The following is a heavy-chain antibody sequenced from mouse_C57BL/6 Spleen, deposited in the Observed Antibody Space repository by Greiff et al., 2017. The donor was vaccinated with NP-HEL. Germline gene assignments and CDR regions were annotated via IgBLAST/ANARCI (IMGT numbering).Heavy chain of an antibody. CDR3: ARDPYYFDY. CDR2: INYDGSST. Sequence: EVQLVESEGGLVQPGSSMKLSCTASGFTFSDYYMAWVRQVPEKGLEWVANINYDGSSTYYLDSLKSRFIISRDNAKNILYLQMSSLKSEDTATYYCARDPYYFDYWGQGTTLTVSS. CDR1: GFTFSDYY. J-gene: IGHJ2*01. V-gene: IGHV5-16*01.